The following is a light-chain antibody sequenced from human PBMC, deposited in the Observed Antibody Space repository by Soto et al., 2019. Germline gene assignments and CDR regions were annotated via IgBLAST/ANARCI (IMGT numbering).Light chain of an antibody. CDR1: SSDVGGYNY. V-gene: IGLV2-23*02. CDR2: EVS. CDR3: SSYAGSSTFM. Sequence: QSALTQPASVSGSPGQSITISCTGTSSDVGGYNYVSWYQQHPGKAPKLMVYEVSNRPSGVSNRFSGSKSGNTASLTISGLQAEDEADYYCSSYAGSSTFMFGGGTQLTVL. J-gene: IGLJ3*02.